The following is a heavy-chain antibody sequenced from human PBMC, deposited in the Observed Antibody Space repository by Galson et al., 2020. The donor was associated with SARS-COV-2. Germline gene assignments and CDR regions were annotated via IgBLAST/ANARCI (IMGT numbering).Heavy chain of an antibody. CDR1: GFTFSSYS. CDR2: ISSSSSYI. D-gene: IGHD3-10*01. Sequence: GESLKISCAASGFTFSSYSMNWVRQAPGKGLEWVSSISSSSSYIYYADSVKGRFTISRDNAKNSLYLQMNSLRAEDTAVYYCARGTYYYGSGSYTNYYSMDVWGKGTTVTISS. CDR3: ARGTYYYGSGSYTNYYSMDV. V-gene: IGHV3-21*01. J-gene: IGHJ6*03.